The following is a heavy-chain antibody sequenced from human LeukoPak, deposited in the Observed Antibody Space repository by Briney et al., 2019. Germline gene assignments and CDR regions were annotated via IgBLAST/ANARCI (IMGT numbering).Heavy chain of an antibody. CDR1: GYTFTSYD. Sequence: ASVKVSCKASGYTFTSYDINWVRQATGQGLEWMGWMNPNSGNTGYAQKFQGRVTITADKSTSTAYMELSSLRSEDTAVYYCARFVTMIVGYDAFDIWGQGTMVTVSS. D-gene: IGHD3-22*01. J-gene: IGHJ3*02. V-gene: IGHV1-8*01. CDR2: MNPNSGNT. CDR3: ARFVTMIVGYDAFDI.